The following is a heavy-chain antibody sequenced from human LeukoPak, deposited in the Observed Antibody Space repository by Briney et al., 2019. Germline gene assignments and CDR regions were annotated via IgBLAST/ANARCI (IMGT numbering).Heavy chain of an antibody. D-gene: IGHD6-19*01. J-gene: IGHJ4*02. CDR3: ARVPYSSGWYDY. CDR2: IYTSGST. Sequence: SETLSLTCTVSGGSIRDTTYYWGWIRQPAGNGLEWIGRIYTSGSTNYNPSLKSRVTMSVDTSKNQFSLKLSSVTAADTAVYYCARVPYSSGWYDYWGQGTLVTVSS. V-gene: IGHV4-4*07. CDR1: GGSIRDTTYY.